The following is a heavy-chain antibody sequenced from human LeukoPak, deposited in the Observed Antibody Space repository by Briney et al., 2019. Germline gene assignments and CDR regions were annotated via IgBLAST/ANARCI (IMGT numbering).Heavy chain of an antibody. CDR2: IYHSGST. Sequence: KPSETLSLTCTVSGYSISSGYYWGWIRQPPGKGLEWIGSIYHSGSTYYNPSLKSRVTISVDTSKNQFSLKLSSVTAADTAVYYCARVPSGWELLPLGAFDIWGQGTMVTVSS. J-gene: IGHJ3*02. D-gene: IGHD1-26*01. CDR1: GYSISSGYY. CDR3: ARVPSGWELLPLGAFDI. V-gene: IGHV4-38-2*02.